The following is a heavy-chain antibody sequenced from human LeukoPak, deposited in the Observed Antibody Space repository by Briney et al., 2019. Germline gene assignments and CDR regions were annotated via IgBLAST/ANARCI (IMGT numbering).Heavy chain of an antibody. Sequence: GGSLRLSCAASGFTFSSYSMNWVRQAPGKGLEWVSSISSSSSYIYYADSVKGRFTISRDNAKNSLYLQMNSLRAEDTAVYYCARDKSGSYYELIGYWGQGTLVTVSS. CDR1: GFTFSSYS. CDR3: ARDKSGSYYELIGY. J-gene: IGHJ4*02. CDR2: ISSSSSYI. D-gene: IGHD1-26*01. V-gene: IGHV3-21*01.